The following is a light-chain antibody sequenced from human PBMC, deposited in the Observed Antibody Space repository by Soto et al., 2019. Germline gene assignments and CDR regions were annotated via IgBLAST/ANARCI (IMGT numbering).Light chain of an antibody. Sequence: DIQMTQSPSTLSGSVVDRFTITCLASQTIISWLAFYQPTPGKAPKLLIYKSSTLKSGVPSRFSGSGSCTEFTLTISSLQPDAFATYDCQHYNSYSEAFGQGTKVDI. CDR1: QTIISW. J-gene: IGKJ1*01. CDR3: QHYNSYSEA. V-gene: IGKV1-5*03. CDR2: KSS.